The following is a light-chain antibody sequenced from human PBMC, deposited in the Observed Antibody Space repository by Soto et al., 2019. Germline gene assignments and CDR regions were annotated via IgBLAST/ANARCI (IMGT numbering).Light chain of an antibody. J-gene: IGKJ5*01. CDR3: QHYSSSPCT. CDR1: QSISNYY. Sequence: EIVLTQSPGTLSLSPGERATLSCRASQSISNYYLAWYQQKPGQAPRLLISGASSRATGIPDRFSGSGSGTDFILTISRLEPEDFAVYYCQHYSSSPCTFGQGTRLEIK. V-gene: IGKV3-20*01. CDR2: GAS.